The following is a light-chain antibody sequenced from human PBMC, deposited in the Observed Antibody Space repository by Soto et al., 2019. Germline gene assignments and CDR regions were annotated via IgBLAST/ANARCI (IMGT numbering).Light chain of an antibody. CDR2: EVS. CDR3: SSYTSSSTLV. CDR1: SSDVGGYNY. J-gene: IGLJ1*01. V-gene: IGLV2-14*01. Sequence: QSVLIQPPSVSGSPGQSVTISCTGTSSDVGGYNYVSWYQQHPGKAPKLMIYEVSNRPSGVSNRFSGSKSGNTASLTISGLQAEDEADYYCSSYTSSSTLVFGTGTKVTVL.